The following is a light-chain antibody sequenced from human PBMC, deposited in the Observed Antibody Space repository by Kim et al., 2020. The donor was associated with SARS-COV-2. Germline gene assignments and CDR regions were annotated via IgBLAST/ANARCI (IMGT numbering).Light chain of an antibody. CDR1: LGINRA. CDR2: DAS. Sequence: ASVAARVTITCRASLGINRALAWYQQKPGTAPKLLIYDASTLEGGVPSRFSGSGSGTDFTLTISSLQPEDFATYYCQQFKSYPISFGQGTRLEIK. V-gene: IGKV1-13*02. J-gene: IGKJ5*01. CDR3: QQFKSYPIS.